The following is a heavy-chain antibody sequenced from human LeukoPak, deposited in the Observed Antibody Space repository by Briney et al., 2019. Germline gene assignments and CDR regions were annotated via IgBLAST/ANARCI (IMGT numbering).Heavy chain of an antibody. D-gene: IGHD1-7*01. CDR2: ISYDGSDE. V-gene: IGHV3-30*03. CDR3: ARNRVVFNWNYAYYFDS. J-gene: IGHJ4*02. Sequence: GGSLRLSCAASGFTFSSYAMHWVRQAPGKGLEWVTIISYDGSDEYYADSVRGRFTISRDNSKNTLYLQMNSLRAEDTAFYYCARNRVVFNWNYAYYFDSWGQGTLVTVSS. CDR1: GFTFSSYA.